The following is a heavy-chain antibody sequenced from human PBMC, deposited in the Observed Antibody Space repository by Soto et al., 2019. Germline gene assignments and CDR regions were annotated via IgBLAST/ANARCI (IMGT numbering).Heavy chain of an antibody. Sequence: PGGSLRLSCAASGFTFSSYSMNWVRQAPGKRLEWVSSISSSSSYIYYADSVKGRFTISRDNAKNSLYLQMNSLRAEDTAVYYCARDFVGATGDVFAIWGQGTMVT. CDR2: ISSSSSYI. J-gene: IGHJ3*02. V-gene: IGHV3-21*01. CDR1: GFTFSSYS. D-gene: IGHD1-26*01. CDR3: ARDFVGATGDVFAI.